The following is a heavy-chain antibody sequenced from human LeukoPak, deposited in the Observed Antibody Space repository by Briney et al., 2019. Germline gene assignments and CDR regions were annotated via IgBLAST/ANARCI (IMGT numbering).Heavy chain of an antibody. D-gene: IGHD1/OR15-1a*01. CDR1: GFTFSSYA. V-gene: IGHV3-23*01. Sequence: GGSLRLSCATSGFTFSSYAMSWFRQAPGKGLEWVSEISGSGAATYYADSVKVRFTISRDNSKNSLYLQMNSLRAEDTAIYYCAKTGNNNEGSFDFWGQGTLVTVSS. J-gene: IGHJ4*02. CDR3: AKTGNNNEGSFDF. CDR2: ISGSGAAT.